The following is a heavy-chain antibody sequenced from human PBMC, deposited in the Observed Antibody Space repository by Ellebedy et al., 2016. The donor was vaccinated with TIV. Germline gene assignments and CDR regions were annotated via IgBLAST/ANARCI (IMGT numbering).Heavy chain of an antibody. V-gene: IGHV1-69*06. Sequence: ASVKVSCKASGYTFTGYYMHWVRQAPGQGLEWMGGIIPIFGTANYAQKFQGRVTITADKSTSTAYMELSSLRSEDTAVYYCASHRYYYDSSGYSNWYFDLWGRGTLVTVSS. CDR3: ASHRYYYDSSGYSNWYFDL. D-gene: IGHD3-22*01. CDR1: GYTFTGYY. J-gene: IGHJ2*01. CDR2: IIPIFGTA.